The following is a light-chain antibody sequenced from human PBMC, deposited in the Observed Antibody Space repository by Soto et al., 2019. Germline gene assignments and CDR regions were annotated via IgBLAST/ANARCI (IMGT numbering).Light chain of an antibody. CDR1: QSVGNN. J-gene: IGKJ4*01. V-gene: IGKV3-15*01. CDR3: QQRSNWRDT. Sequence: EIVVTQSPATLSVSPGERATLSCRASQSVGNNFAWYQQKPGQAPRLLIFATSTRATGVPARFSGSGSGTEFTLAISSLQSEDFAVYYCQQRSNWRDTFGGGTKVEIK. CDR2: ATS.